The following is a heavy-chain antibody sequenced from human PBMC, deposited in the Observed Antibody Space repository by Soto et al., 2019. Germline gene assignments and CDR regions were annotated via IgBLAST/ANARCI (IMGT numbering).Heavy chain of an antibody. CDR3: TTVASGHFDS. CDR1: CGSISSPSYN. V-gene: IGHV4-39*01. CDR2: IFHRGST. J-gene: IGHJ4*02. D-gene: IGHD2-15*01. Sequence: QLQESGPGLLKPSETLSLTCTVSCGSISSPSYNWGWVHQPPGKGPEWIGTIFHRGSTHYNPSLGGRLAMSVDTSKSQVSLTLTSVTAADTAVYYCTTVASGHFDSRGQGAQVTVSS.